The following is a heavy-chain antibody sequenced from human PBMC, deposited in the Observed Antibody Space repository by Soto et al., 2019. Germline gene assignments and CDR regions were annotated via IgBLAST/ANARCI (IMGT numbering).Heavy chain of an antibody. Sequence: SVKVSCTASGYTFTHYYIHWVRQAPGQGLEWMGVINPTGGRASYAPKFQGRVTLARDTSTSTAYMELSSLRSDDTAVYFCSRLTTMVREINDDPFDFWGQGTLVTISS. CDR3: SRLTTMVREINDDPFDF. V-gene: IGHV1-46*03. CDR2: INPTGGRA. D-gene: IGHD3-10*01. J-gene: IGHJ3*01. CDR1: GYTFTHYY.